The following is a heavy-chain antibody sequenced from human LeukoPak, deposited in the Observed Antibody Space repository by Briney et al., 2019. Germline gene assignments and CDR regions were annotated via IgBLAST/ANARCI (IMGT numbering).Heavy chain of an antibody. CDR3: ARVQIETTLDY. CDR1: GGSFSGYH. Sequence: PSETLSLTCAVYGGSFSGYHWSWIRQPPGKGLEWIGEINHSGSTNYNPSLKSRVAISVDTSKNQFSLKLSSVTAADTAVYYCARVQIETTLDYWGQGTLVTVSS. CDR2: INHSGST. J-gene: IGHJ4*02. D-gene: IGHD4-17*01. V-gene: IGHV4-34*01.